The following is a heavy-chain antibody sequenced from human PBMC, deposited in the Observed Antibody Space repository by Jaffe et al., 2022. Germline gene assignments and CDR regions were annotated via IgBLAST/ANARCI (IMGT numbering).Heavy chain of an antibody. CDR2: INPNSGGT. CDR3: ARDHHYYGSGSYLGGGYYYYYYMDV. D-gene: IGHD3-10*01. Sequence: QVQLVQSGAEVKKPGASVKVSCKASGYTFTGYYMHWVRQAPGQGLEWMGWINPNSGGTNYAQKFQGRVTMTRDTSISTAYMELSRLRSDDTAVYYCARDHHYYGSGSYLGGGYYYYYYMDVWGKGTTVTVSS. V-gene: IGHV1-2*02. J-gene: IGHJ6*03. CDR1: GYTFTGYY.